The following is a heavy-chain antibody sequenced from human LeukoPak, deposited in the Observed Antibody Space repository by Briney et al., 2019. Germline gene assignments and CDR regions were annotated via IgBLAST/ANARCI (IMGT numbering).Heavy chain of an antibody. CDR2: IYKDGST. Sequence: PGGSLRLSCAVSGFTVSTNPMSWVRQAPGKGLEWVSVIYKDGSTYYADFVKGRFTISRDNSKNTLYLQMNSLRAEDTAFYYCARDIRFGRQLYIQAHHYFDSWGQGTLVTVSS. CDR1: GFTVSTNP. D-gene: IGHD5-18*01. CDR3: ARDIRFGRQLYIQAHHYFDS. V-gene: IGHV3-66*01. J-gene: IGHJ4*02.